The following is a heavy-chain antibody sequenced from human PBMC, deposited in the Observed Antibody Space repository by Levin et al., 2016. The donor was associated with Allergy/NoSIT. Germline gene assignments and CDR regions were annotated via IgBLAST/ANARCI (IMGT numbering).Heavy chain of an antibody. J-gene: IGHJ4*02. V-gene: IGHV3-33*01. CDR3: AGRDGYTPFDY. CDR2: IWYDGSNK. Sequence: GESLKISCAASGFTFSSYGMHWVRQAPGKGLEWVAVIWYDGSNKYYADSVKGRFTISRDNSKNTLYLQMNSLRAEDTAVYYCAGRDGYTPFDYWGQGTLVTVSS. CDR1: GFTFSSYG. D-gene: IGHD5-24*01.